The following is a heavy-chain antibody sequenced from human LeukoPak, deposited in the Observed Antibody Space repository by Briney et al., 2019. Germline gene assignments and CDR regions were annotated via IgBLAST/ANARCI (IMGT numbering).Heavy chain of an antibody. Sequence: SQTLSLTCTVSGGSITSGSYYWSWIRQPAGKGLEWLGRIYSSGSTAYNPSVKSRVTMSVDTSKNQFSLRLSSVTAADTAVYYCAREGLIVPTRMYNWFDPWGQGTLVTVSS. CDR3: AREGLIVPTRMYNWFDP. D-gene: IGHD4/OR15-4a*01. V-gene: IGHV4-61*02. CDR2: IYSSGST. J-gene: IGHJ5*02. CDR1: GGSITSGSYY.